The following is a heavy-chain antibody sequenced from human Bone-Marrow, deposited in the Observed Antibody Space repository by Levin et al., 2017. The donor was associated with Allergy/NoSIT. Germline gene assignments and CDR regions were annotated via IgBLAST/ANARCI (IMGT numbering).Heavy chain of an antibody. CDR2: ISTYTGNT. CDR1: GYTFTTYG. Sequence: GESLKISCKASGYTFTTYGVNWVRQAPGQGLEWMGWISTYTGNTNYAQNFQGRVTMDTDTSTSTAYMEMRSLRSDDTAVYYCARDMSEISGGTPAGFWGQGTLITVSS. J-gene: IGHJ4*02. D-gene: IGHD1-14*01. CDR3: ARDMSEISGGTPAGF. V-gene: IGHV1-18*01.